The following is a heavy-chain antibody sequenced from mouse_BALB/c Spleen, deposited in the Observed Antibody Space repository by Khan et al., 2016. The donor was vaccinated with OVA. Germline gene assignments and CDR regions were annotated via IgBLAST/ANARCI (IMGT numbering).Heavy chain of an antibody. CDR2: ISSGDTT. Sequence: EVKLEESGGGLVKPGGSLKLSCAASGFTFSNYGVSWVRQTPEKRLEWVASISSGDTTYYPDSVKGRFTISRDNARNILYLQMSSLRAEDTAMCSCSRGYWFAYWCQGTLVTVSA. CDR1: GFTFSNYG. J-gene: IGHJ3*01. V-gene: IGHV5-6-5*01. CDR3: SRGYWFAY.